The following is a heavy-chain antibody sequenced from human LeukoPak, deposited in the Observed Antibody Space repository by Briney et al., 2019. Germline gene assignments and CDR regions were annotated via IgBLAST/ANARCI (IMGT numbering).Heavy chain of an antibody. CDR2: INPSGGST. V-gene: IGHV1-46*01. D-gene: IGHD3-3*01. J-gene: IGHJ6*03. CDR1: GYTFTSYY. Sequence: ASVKVSCKASGYTFTSYYMHWVRQAPGQGLEWMGIINPSGGSTSYAQKFQGRVTMTRDMSTSTVYMELSSLRSEDTAVYYCARARYESRIWPKSRYDYYYYMDVWGKGTTVTVSS. CDR3: ARARYESRIWPKSRYDYYYYMDV.